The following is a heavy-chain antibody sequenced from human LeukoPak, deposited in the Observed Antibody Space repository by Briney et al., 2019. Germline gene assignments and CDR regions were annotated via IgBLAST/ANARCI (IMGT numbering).Heavy chain of an antibody. Sequence: GGSLRLSCAVSGFTFISYGMQWVRQAPGEGLAWVSRINTDGSGTAYADSVKGRFTISRDNAKNTLYLQMNSLRAEDTAPYYCARELPREVTLDYWGQGTLVTVSS. D-gene: IGHD2-21*02. V-gene: IGHV3-74*01. J-gene: IGHJ4*01. CDR1: GFTFISYG. CDR2: INTDGSGT. CDR3: ARELPREVTLDY.